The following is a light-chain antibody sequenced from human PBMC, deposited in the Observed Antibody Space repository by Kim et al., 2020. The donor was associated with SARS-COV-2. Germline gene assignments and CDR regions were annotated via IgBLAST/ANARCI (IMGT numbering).Light chain of an antibody. CDR3: SAWDRSLSAWV. J-gene: IGLJ3*02. Sequence: RQTAGLTCTGNSNKVGSQGAAWLQQHQGRPPKLLSDRHNNRPSGISERFAASRSGNTASLTITGLQPEDEADYYCSAWDRSLSAWVFGGGTQLTVL. V-gene: IGLV10-54*01. CDR1: SNKVGSQG. CDR2: RHN.